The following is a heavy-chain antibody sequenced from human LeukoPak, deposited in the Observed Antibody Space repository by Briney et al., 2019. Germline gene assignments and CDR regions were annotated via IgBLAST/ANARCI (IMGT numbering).Heavy chain of an antibody. D-gene: IGHD1-26*01. CDR3: AKGQVGYDAFDI. V-gene: IGHV4-59*01. CDR1: GGSISSYY. CDR2: IYYSGST. Sequence: SETLSLTCTVSGGSISSYYWSWIRQPPGKGLEWIGYIYYSGSTNYNPSLKSRVTISVDTSKNQFSLQLSSVTAADTAVYYCAKGQVGYDAFDIWGQGTMVTVSS. J-gene: IGHJ3*02.